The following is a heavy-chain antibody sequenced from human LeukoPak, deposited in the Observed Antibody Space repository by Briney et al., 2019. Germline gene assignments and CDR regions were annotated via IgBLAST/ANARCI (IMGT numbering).Heavy chain of an antibody. CDR3: ARYCSTATCSAGDVY. CDR2: NNPNIGDT. J-gene: IGHJ4*02. V-gene: IGHV1-2*02. Sequence: ASAMVSCKASGYTFTGYDIHWVRQAPGQGLEWMGWNNPNIGDTKYAQKFQGRVTMTRETSISTAYMELNSLRSDDTAVYYCARYCSTATCSAGDVYWGQRTLVTVSS. D-gene: IGHD2-2*01. CDR1: GYTFTGYD.